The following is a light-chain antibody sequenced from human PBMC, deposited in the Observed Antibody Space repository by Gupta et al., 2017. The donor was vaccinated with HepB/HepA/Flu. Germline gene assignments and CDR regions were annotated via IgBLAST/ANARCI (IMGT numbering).Light chain of an antibody. Sequence: IVMTQSPATLSVSPGERATLSCRASQSVSSNLAWYQQKPGQAPRLLIYGASTRATGIPARFSGSGSGTEFTLTISSLQSEDFAVYCCQKYNNWPPYTFGHGTKLEIK. V-gene: IGKV3-15*01. CDR1: QSVSSN. J-gene: IGKJ2*01. CDR2: GAS. CDR3: QKYNNWPPYT.